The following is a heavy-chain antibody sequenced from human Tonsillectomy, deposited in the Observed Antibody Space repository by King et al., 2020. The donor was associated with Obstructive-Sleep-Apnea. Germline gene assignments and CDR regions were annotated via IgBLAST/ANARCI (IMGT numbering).Heavy chain of an antibody. Sequence: HVQLQESGPGLVKPSETLSLTCTVSGGSISRYYWNWIRQPPGRGLEWIGYIYYSGSTNYNPSLKSRVTMSVDTSKNQFSLRLRSVTAADTAVYYCARDFYGDYLDYWGQGTLVTVSS. CDR3: ARDFYGDYLDY. CDR1: GGSISRYY. V-gene: IGHV4-59*01. CDR2: IYYSGST. J-gene: IGHJ4*02. D-gene: IGHD4-17*01.